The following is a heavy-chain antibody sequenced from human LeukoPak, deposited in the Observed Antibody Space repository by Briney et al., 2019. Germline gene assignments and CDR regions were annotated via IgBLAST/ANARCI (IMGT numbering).Heavy chain of an antibody. CDR1: GYTFTIYD. CDR2: MNPNSGDT. V-gene: IGHV1-8*03. J-gene: IGHJ4*02. Sequence: ASVKVSCKASGYTFTIYDINWVRQATGQGLEWMGWMNPNSGDTGYAQKFQGRVTITRNTSISTAYMELSSLRSEDTAVYYCARGSGAAGNNYWGQGTLVTVSS. D-gene: IGHD6-13*01. CDR3: ARGSGAAGNNY.